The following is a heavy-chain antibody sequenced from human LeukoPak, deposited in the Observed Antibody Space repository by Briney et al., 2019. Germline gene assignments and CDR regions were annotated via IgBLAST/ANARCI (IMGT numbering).Heavy chain of an antibody. D-gene: IGHD3-10*01. CDR3: AKEGESFNAFDI. CDR2: ISSDESIT. CDR1: GFTFSDYW. J-gene: IGHJ3*02. Sequence: GGSLRLSCAASGFTFSDYWMNWVRQVPGKGLVWVSRISSDESITTYADSVKGRITISRDNSKNSLYLQMNSLRTEDTAFYYCAKEGESFNAFDIWGQGTMVTVSS. V-gene: IGHV3-74*01.